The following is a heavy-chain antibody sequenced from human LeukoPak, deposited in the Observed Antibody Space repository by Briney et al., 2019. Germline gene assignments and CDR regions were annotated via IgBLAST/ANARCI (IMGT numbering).Heavy chain of an antibody. Sequence: ASVKVSCKASGYTFTSYAMHWVRQAPGQRLEWMGWINAGNGNTKYSQKFQGRVTMTRDTSISTAYMELSRLRSDDTAVYYCARYRPDAFDIWGQGTMVTVSS. D-gene: IGHD2-2*01. CDR2: INAGNGNT. CDR1: GYTFTSYA. CDR3: ARYRPDAFDI. V-gene: IGHV1-3*01. J-gene: IGHJ3*02.